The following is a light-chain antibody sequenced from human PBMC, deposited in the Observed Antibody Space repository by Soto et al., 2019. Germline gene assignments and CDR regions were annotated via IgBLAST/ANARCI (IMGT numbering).Light chain of an antibody. CDR3: QSYDSSLSGVV. Sequence: QSVLTQPPSVSGAPGQRVTISCTGSSSNIGAGYDVHWYQQLPGTAPKLLIYANTIRPSGVPDRFSGSKSGTSASLAITGLQAEDEADYHCQSYDSSLSGVVFGGGTKLTVL. V-gene: IGLV1-40*01. J-gene: IGLJ2*01. CDR1: SSNIGAGYD. CDR2: ANT.